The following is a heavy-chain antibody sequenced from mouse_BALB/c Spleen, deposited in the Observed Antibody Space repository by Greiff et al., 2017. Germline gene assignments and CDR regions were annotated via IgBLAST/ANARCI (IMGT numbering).Heavy chain of an antibody. V-gene: IGHV14-3*02. Sequence: EVQLQQSGAELVKPGASVKLSCTASGFNIKDTYMPWVQQRPDQGLEWIGRIDPANGNTKYAPKFQGKATITADTSSNTAYLQLSSLTSEDTAVYYCAPPDDYDGFAYWGQGTLVTVSA. CDR2: IDPANGNT. CDR1: GFNIKDTY. D-gene: IGHD2-4*01. J-gene: IGHJ3*01. CDR3: APPDDYDGFAY.